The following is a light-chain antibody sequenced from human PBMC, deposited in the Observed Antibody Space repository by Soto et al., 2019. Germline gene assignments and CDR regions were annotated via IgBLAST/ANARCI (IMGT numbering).Light chain of an antibody. V-gene: IGLV2-14*01. CDR2: DVS. Sequence: QSALTHPASVAGSPGQSITISCTGTTSDVGRYNYVSWHQQHPGNAPKLLIFDVSNRASGVSDRCTGYKYGNTASLTISGLQSEDEADYYCNSYTTGTTWVFGGGTKLTVL. CDR1: TSDVGRYNY. J-gene: IGLJ3*02. CDR3: NSYTTGTTWV.